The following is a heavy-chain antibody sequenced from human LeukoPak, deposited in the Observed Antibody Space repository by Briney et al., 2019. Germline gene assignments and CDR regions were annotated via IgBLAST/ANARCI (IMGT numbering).Heavy chain of an antibody. D-gene: IGHD2-8*02. Sequence: PGGSLRLSCGAPGFTFSSSAMHWVRQGPGKGLEWVAYIAHHGNNKYYADSVKGRFTISRDNSKGSLYLQMNSLRADDTAVYYCAKDGSWSCTDWGQGTLVRVSS. CDR1: GFTFSSSA. J-gene: IGHJ4*02. CDR3: AKDGSWSCTD. V-gene: IGHV3-30*02. CDR2: IAHHGNNK.